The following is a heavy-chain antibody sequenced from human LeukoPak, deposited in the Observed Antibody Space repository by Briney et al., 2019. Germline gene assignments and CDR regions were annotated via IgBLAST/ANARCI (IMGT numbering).Heavy chain of an antibody. D-gene: IGHD1-1*01. CDR3: AKDIVGSAMTGIDY. J-gene: IGHJ4*02. V-gene: IGHV3-9*01. CDR2: ISWNSNTI. Sequence: PGRSLRLSCAASGFKFDDYAMQWVRQAPGKGLEWVSGISWNSNTIGCADSVKGRFTISRDNAKHSLYLQMNSLRPEDTALYYCAKDIVGSAMTGIDYWGQGTLVTVSS. CDR1: GFKFDDYA.